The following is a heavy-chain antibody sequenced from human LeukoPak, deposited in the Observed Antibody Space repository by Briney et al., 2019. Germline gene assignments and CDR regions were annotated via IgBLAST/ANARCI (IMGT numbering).Heavy chain of an antibody. CDR2: IYSGGST. CDR3: ASGRYGSGSYGDY. J-gene: IGHJ4*02. V-gene: IGHV3-53*01. Sequence: PGGPLRLSCAASGFTVSSNYMSWVRQAPGKGLEWVSVIYSGGSTYYADSVKGRFTISRDNSKNTLYLQMNSLRAEDTAVYYCASGRYGSGSYGDYWGQGTLVTVSS. D-gene: IGHD3-10*01. CDR1: GFTVSSNY.